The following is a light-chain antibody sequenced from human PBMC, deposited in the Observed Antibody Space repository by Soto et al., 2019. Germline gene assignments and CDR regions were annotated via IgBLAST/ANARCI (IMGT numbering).Light chain of an antibody. J-gene: IGKJ1*01. V-gene: IGKV3-20*01. CDR3: QQYGSSPTWT. CDR1: QSVSSSY. CDR2: GAS. Sequence: EIVLTQSPGTLSLSPGERATLSCRASQSVSSSYLAWYQQKPGQAPRLLIYGASSRATGIPDRVRGSGSGTAFTLTISRLEPEDFAVYYCQQYGSSPTWTFGQGTKVEIK.